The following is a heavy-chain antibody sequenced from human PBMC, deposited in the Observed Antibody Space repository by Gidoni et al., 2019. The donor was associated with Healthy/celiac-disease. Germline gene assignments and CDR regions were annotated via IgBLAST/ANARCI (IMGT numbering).Heavy chain of an antibody. CDR1: GGSISSSSYY. D-gene: IGHD4-17*01. CDR2: IYYSGST. V-gene: IGHV4-39*01. J-gene: IGHJ4*02. CDR3: ASPFNDYGGKKGY. Sequence: QLQLQESGPGLVKPSETLSLTCTVSGGSISSSSYYWGWIRQPPGKGLEWIGSIYYSGSTYYNPSLKSRVTISVDTSKNQFSLKLSSVTAADTAVYYCASPFNDYGGKKGYWGQGTLVTVSS.